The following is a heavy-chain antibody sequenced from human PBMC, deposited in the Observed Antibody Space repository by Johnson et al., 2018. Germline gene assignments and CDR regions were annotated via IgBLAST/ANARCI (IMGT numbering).Heavy chain of an antibody. CDR3: SRGLLEGFDI. V-gene: IGHV3-74*01. J-gene: IGHJ3*02. CDR2: INRDGSSP. CDR1: GFTFSSCW. Sequence: VQLVESGGGLVQPGGSXRLSCAASGFTFSSCWMHWVRQAPGKGLVWVSRINRDGSSPNYADSVKGRFTISRANAKTPLDLQMNRLRAEDTAVYYCSRGLLEGFDIWGQVTMVTVSS.